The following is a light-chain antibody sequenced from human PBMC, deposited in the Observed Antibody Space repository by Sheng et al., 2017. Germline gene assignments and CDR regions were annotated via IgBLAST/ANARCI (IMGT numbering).Light chain of an antibody. CDR1: QSVSSSY. CDR2: GAS. V-gene: IGKV3-20*01. Sequence: EIVLTQSPGTLSLSPGERATLSCRASQSVSSSYLAWYQLKPGQAPRLLIYGASSRATGIPDRFSGSGSGTDFTLTISSLQSEDFAVYYCQQYNNWPPLYTFGQGTKLEI. CDR3: QQYNNWPPLYT. J-gene: IGKJ2*01.